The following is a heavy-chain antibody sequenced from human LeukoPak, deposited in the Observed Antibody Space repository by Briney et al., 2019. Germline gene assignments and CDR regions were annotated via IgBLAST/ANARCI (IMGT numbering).Heavy chain of an antibody. CDR1: GFTFSTYW. CDR2: TKEDGGKK. D-gene: IGHD6-19*01. CDR3: ARRSVAGSLDY. Sequence: GGSLRLSCAASGFTFSTYWMSWVRQAPGKGLEWVASTKEDGGKKYYVDSVKGRFTISRDNAENSLYLQMNSLRAEDTAVYYCARRSVAGSLDYWGQGTLVTVSS. J-gene: IGHJ4*01. V-gene: IGHV3-7*01.